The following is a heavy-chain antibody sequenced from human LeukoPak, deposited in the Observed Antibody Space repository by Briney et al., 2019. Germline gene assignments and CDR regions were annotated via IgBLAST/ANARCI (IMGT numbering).Heavy chain of an antibody. V-gene: IGHV4-39*07. Sequence: SVTLSLTCSVSGSSISSVSNYWGWIRQPLGKIRERIGSIYSSGRTYYNPSLKSRVSIIIDTPKNHFSLTLSSVTAADTAVYYCARSDGYGLVGIWGQGTMVTVSS. CDR1: GSSISSVSNY. CDR2: IYSSGRT. CDR3: ARSDGYGLVGI. D-gene: IGHD3-10*01. J-gene: IGHJ3*02.